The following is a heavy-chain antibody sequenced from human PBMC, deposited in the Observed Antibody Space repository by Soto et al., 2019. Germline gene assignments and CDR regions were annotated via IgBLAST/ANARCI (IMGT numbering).Heavy chain of an antibody. D-gene: IGHD4-17*01. J-gene: IGHJ5*02. V-gene: IGHV4-39*01. CDR2: ISHDGHA. Sequence: SETLSLTCSVLGDSISDTRYYWGWIRQSPEKGLEWIGSISHDGHAYYNPSLESRVTLFADTSRNQFSLKMKSVTVADTALYFCARQVYGDYLGGNWFDPWGQGALVTVSS. CDR3: ARQVYGDYLGGNWFDP. CDR1: GDSISDTRYY.